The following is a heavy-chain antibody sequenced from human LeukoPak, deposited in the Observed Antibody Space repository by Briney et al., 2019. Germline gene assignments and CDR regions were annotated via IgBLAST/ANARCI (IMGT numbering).Heavy chain of an antibody. V-gene: IGHV1-2*02. D-gene: IGHD3-16*01. CDR3: ARAGGRWLPAIIDY. J-gene: IGHJ4*02. Sequence: GASVKVSCKASGYTFTGYYMHWVRQAPGQGLEWMGWINPNSGGTNYAQKFQGRVTMTRDTSISTAYMKLSRLRSDDTAVYYCARAGGRWLPAIIDYWGQGTLVTVSS. CDR1: GYTFTGYY. CDR2: INPNSGGT.